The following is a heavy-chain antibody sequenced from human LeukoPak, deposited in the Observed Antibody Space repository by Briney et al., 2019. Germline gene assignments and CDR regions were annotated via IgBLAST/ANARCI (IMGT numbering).Heavy chain of an antibody. CDR1: GFTFSNYW. V-gene: IGHV3-7*01. D-gene: IGHD4-17*01. CDR3: ARARATVTRISSFDI. CDR2: IKYDGSDE. Sequence: GGSLRLSCAASGFTFSNYWMTWVRQAPGKGLEWVANIKYDGSDEYYVDSVKGRFTISRDDAKNSLYLQMNTLRADDTAVYYCARARATVTRISSFDIWGQGTMVTVSS. J-gene: IGHJ3*02.